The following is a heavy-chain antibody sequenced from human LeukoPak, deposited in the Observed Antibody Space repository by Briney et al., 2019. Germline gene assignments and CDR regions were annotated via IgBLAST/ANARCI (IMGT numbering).Heavy chain of an antibody. CDR1: GFTFSSYV. J-gene: IGHJ1*01. CDR3: VKDVSPGVFYYDPSAYYYPSFHH. Sequence: GGSLRLSCAASGFTFSSYVMHWVRQAPGKGLEWVAVISYDGSNKYYADSVKGRFTISRDNAKNSLFLQMNSLRTEDTAFYFCVKDVSPGVFYYDPSAYYYPSFHHWGRGTLVTVSS. CDR2: ISYDGSNK. D-gene: IGHD3-22*01. V-gene: IGHV3-30*04.